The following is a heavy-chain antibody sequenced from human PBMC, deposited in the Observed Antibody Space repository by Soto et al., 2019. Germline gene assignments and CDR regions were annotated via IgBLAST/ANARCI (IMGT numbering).Heavy chain of an antibody. D-gene: IGHD6-19*01. J-gene: IGHJ4*02. Sequence: PSQTLSLTCAISGDSVSRDSAAWSWIRQSPSRGLEWLGRTFYRSTWNYDYASSGRSRMTINTDTAKNQFSLQLTSVTPEDTAVYYCVSELRVVPGTRGHFDLWGQGTRVTVSS. CDR2: TFYRSTWNY. V-gene: IGHV6-1*01. CDR3: VSELRVVPGTRGHFDL. CDR1: GDSVSRDSAA.